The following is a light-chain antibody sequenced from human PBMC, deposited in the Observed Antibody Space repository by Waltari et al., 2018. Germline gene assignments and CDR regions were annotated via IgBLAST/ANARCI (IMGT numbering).Light chain of an antibody. CDR2: DVT. CDR3: SSYSSSSALRV. J-gene: IGLJ3*02. CDR1: SSDVGAFNY. V-gene: IGLV2-14*03. Sequence: QSALTQPASVSGSPGQSITISCTGTSSDVGAFNYVSWYQQHPGKAPKLIIYDVTNRPSGGSMRFSAPKCGNVASLTISGLQADDEADYYCSSYSSSSALRVFGGGTKLTVL.